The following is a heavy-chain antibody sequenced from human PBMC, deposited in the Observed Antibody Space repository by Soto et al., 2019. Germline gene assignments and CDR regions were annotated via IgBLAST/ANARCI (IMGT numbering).Heavy chain of an antibody. V-gene: IGHV1-2*04. D-gene: IGHD6-13*01. Sequence: QVQLVQSGAEVKKPGASVKVSCKASGYTFTGYYMHWVRQAPGQGLEWMGWINPNSGGTNYAQKFQGWVTMTRDTSISTAYMELSRLRSDDTAVYYCARDGPYSSSWYGMDVWGQGTTVTVSS. CDR2: INPNSGGT. CDR3: ARDGPYSSSWYGMDV. J-gene: IGHJ6*02. CDR1: GYTFTGYY.